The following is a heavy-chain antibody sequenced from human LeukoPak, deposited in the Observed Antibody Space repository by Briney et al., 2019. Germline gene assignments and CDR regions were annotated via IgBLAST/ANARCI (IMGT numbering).Heavy chain of an antibody. D-gene: IGHD3-3*01. J-gene: IGHJ4*02. Sequence: ASVKVSCKASGYTFTRYDINWVRQAAGQGLEWMGWMNPNSGNTGYAQKFQGRVTITRNTSISTAYMELSSLRSEDTAVYYCARRGFEFWGGYYTYFDYLGQGTLVTVSS. V-gene: IGHV1-8*03. CDR2: MNPNSGNT. CDR3: ARRGFEFWGGYYTYFDY. CDR1: GYTFTRYD.